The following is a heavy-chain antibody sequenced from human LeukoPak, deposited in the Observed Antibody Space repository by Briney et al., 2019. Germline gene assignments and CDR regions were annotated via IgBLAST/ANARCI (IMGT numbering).Heavy chain of an antibody. V-gene: IGHV3-33*01. CDR3: ARDLASASSSSSGDY. J-gene: IGHJ4*02. CDR2: IWFDGKNE. CDR1: GFILNSYG. D-gene: IGHD6-6*01. Sequence: PGGSLRLSCAASGFILNSYGMHWVRQAPGKGLEWVADIWFDGKNEHFADSAKGRFTISRDNSKNTLYLQMNSLRAEDTAVYYCARDLASASSSSSGDYWGQGTLVTVSS.